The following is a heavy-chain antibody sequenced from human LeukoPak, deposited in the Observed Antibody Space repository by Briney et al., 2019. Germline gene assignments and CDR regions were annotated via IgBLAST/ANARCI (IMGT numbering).Heavy chain of an antibody. CDR3: PRGELGIGGDYAFDI. CDR2: IYYSGST. CDR1: GGSISSASYY. J-gene: IGHJ3*02. V-gene: IGHV4-61*01. Sequence: PSETLSLTCTVSGGSISSASYYWSWIRQPPGKGLEWIGYIYYSGSTNYNPSLKSRVTISVDTSKNQFSLKLSSVTAADTAVYYCPRGELGIGGDYAFDIWGQGTMVTVSS. D-gene: IGHD2-21*02.